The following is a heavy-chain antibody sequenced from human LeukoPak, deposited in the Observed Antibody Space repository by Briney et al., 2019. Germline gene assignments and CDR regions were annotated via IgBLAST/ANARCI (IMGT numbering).Heavy chain of an antibody. V-gene: IGHV3-53*01. CDR2: ITGGGGT. Sequence: GGSLRLSCAASRFTVSSLFMSWVRQAPGKGLQFVSLITGGGGTQYADSVEGRFTISRDNSKNTLFLQMNSLRVEDTAVYYCARGRSTTTIFDYWGQGTLVTVSS. CDR3: ARGRSTTTIFDY. D-gene: IGHD5-24*01. J-gene: IGHJ4*02. CDR1: RFTVSSLF.